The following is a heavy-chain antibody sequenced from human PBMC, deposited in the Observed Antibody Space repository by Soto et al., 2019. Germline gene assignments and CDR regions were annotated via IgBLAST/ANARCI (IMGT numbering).Heavy chain of an antibody. J-gene: IGHJ5*02. CDR2: INPSGGST. V-gene: IGHV1-46*01. CDR3: ARGVMIAFGGVIVDNWFDP. D-gene: IGHD3-16*02. CDR1: GYTFTDYY. Sequence: ASVKVSCNASGYTFTDYYIHWVRQAPGQGLEWMGVINPSGGSTTYAQRFQGRVTMTRDTSTSTVYMELSSLRSEDTAVYYCARGVMIAFGGVIVDNWFDPWGQGTLVTVSS.